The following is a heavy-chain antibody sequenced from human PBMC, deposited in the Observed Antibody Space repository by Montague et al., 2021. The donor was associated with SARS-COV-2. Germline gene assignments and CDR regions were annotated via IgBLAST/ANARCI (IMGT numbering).Heavy chain of an antibody. D-gene: IGHD2-15*01. CDR3: ARRSLGYCSGGSYYSAFDP. J-gene: IGHJ5*02. CDR2: IYYSGST. Sequence: SETLSLTCTVSGGSISSYYWSWIRQPPGKGLEWIGYIYYSGSTNYNPSLKSRVTISVDTSKNQFSLKLSSVTAADTAVYYCARRSLGYCSGGSYYSAFDPWGQGTLVTVSS. V-gene: IGHV4-59*01. CDR1: GGSISSYY.